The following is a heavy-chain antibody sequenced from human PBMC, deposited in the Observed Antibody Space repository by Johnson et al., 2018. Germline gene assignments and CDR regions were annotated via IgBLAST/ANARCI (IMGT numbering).Heavy chain of an antibody. J-gene: IGHJ5*02. V-gene: IGHV3-23*04. Sequence: VQLVQSGGGLVQPGGSLRLSCAASGFTFTTYGMSWVRQLPGKGLEWVSTVSGSGGNTWYADSVKGRFTISRDNSKNTVFLQMNSLRAKDTALYYCAKDTTSSMSWFDPWGQGTLVTVSS. CDR3: AKDTTSSMSWFDP. D-gene: IGHD1-14*01. CDR1: GFTFTTYG. CDR2: VSGSGGNT.